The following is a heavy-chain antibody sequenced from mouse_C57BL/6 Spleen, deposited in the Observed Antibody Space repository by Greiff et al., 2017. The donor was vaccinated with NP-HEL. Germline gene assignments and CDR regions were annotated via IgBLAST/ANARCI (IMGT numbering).Heavy chain of an antibody. CDR1: GFSLSTFGMG. CDR2: IWWDDDK. V-gene: IGHV8-8*01. D-gene: IGHD2-4*01. Sequence: QVTLKESGPGILQPSQTLSLTCSFSGFSLSTFGMGVGWIRQPSGKGLEWLAHIWWDDDKYYNPALKSRLTISTDTSKNQVFLKIANVDTADTATYYCARIDDYDEEDYAMDYWGQGTSVTVSS. J-gene: IGHJ4*01. CDR3: ARIDDYDEEDYAMDY.